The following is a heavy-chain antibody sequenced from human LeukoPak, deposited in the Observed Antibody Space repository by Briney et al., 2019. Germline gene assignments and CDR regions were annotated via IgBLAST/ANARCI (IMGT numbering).Heavy chain of an antibody. Sequence: SGPTLVKPTQTLTLTCTFSGFSLSTSGVGVDWIRQPPGKALEWLALIYWDDDKRYSPSLKSRLTITKDTSKNQVVLTMTNMDPLDTATYYCAHRYDSSGYHAGALDYWGQGTLVTVSS. CDR3: AHRYDSSGYHAGALDY. CDR2: IYWDDDK. D-gene: IGHD3-22*01. V-gene: IGHV2-5*02. J-gene: IGHJ4*02. CDR1: GFSLSTSGVG.